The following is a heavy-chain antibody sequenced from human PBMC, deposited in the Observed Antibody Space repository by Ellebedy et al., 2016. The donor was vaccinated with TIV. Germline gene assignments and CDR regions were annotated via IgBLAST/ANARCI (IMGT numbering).Heavy chain of an antibody. CDR2: IYYSGST. J-gene: IGHJ3*02. CDR1: GGSFSGYY. CDR3: ARDPYGSGTDAFDI. V-gene: IGHV4-34*01. D-gene: IGHD3-10*01. Sequence: SETLSLTCTVYGGSFSGYYWSWIRQPPGKGLEWIGSIYYSGSTNYNPSLKSRVTISVDTSKNQFSLKLNSVTAEDTAVYYCARDPYGSGTDAFDIWGQGTMVTVSS.